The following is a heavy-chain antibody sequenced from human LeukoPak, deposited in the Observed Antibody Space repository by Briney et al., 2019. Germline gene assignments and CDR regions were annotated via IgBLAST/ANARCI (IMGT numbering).Heavy chain of an antibody. CDR2: INHSGST. CDR3: AREGSSSSGEYNWFDP. V-gene: IGHV4-34*01. CDR1: GGSISSNY. J-gene: IGHJ5*02. Sequence: SETLSLTCTVSGGSISSNYWSWIRQPPGKGLEWIGEINHSGSTNYNPSLKSRVTISVDTSKNQFSLKLSSVTAADTAVYYCAREGSSSSGEYNWFDPWGQGTLVTVSS. D-gene: IGHD6-6*01.